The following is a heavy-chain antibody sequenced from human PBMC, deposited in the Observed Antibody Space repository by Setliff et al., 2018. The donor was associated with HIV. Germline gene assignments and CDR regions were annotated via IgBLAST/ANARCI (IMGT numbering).Heavy chain of an antibody. V-gene: IGHV4-61*09. CDR2: VYTSGSTSGST. J-gene: IGHJ5*02. CDR1: DASISVGTYY. Sequence: SETLSLTCSVSDASISVGTYYWSWIRQPAGKGLEWIGHVYTSGSTSGSTNYNPSLKSRVTISVDMSNNQFSLKLSSVTAADTAVYYCARLGMGGYSSGWYPGHWFDPWGQGTLVTVSS. CDR3: ARLGMGGYSSGWYPGHWFDP. D-gene: IGHD6-19*01.